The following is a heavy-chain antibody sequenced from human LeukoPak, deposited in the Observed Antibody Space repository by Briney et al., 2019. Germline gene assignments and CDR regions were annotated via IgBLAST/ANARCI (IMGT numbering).Heavy chain of an antibody. J-gene: IGHJ4*02. Sequence: SEPLSFTSTVSGGAISTHDWTWFRQPPGKGLEWIGSINYSGSANYNPSLNSRVTISVDTSKNPFSTKLSSVSAPDTAAYLSGRRGEYSSSFMTFDYWGQRILVTVSS. V-gene: IGHV4-59*11. CDR2: INYSGSA. D-gene: IGHD6-6*01. CDR1: GGAISTHD. CDR3: GRRGEYSSSFMTFDY.